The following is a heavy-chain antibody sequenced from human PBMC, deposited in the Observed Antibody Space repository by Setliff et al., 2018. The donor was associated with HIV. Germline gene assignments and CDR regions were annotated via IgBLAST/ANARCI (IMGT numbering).Heavy chain of an antibody. CDR2: IYTSGST. V-gene: IGHV4-4*09. J-gene: IGHJ6*03. CDR3: ARVGASGVPSTMDYYYYMDV. D-gene: IGHD3-10*01. Sequence: PSETLPLTCTVSGVSINSHYWSWIRQPPGKGLEWIGYIYTSGSTNFNPSLKSRGTISVDTSRTQFSLKLRSVTAADTAVYYCARVGASGVPSTMDYYYYMDVWGKGTTVTVSS. CDR1: GVSINSHY.